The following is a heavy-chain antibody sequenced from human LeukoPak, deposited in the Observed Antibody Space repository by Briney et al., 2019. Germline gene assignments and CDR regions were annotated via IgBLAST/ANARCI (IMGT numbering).Heavy chain of an antibody. CDR2: TNWNGGST. CDR3: ARETPPGWGRTGDFDY. J-gene: IGHJ4*02. CDR1: GFTFDDYG. D-gene: IGHD3-10*01. V-gene: IGHV3-20*04. Sequence: GGSLRLSCAASGFTFDDYGMSWVRQAPGKGLEWVSGTNWNGGSTGYVDYVKGRFTISRDNAKKSLYLQINSLRVEDTALYYCARETPPGWGRTGDFDYWGQGTLVTVSS.